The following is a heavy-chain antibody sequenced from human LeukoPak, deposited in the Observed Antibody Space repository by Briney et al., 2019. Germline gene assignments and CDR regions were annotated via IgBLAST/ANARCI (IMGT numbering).Heavy chain of an antibody. J-gene: IGHJ4*02. CDR2: TSSSSSYI. CDR1: GFTFSSYS. D-gene: IGHD6-13*01. CDR3: ARDLLIAAADIGY. Sequence: GGSLRLSCAASGFTFSSYSMNWVRQAPGKGLEWVSSTSSSSSYIYYADSVKGRFTISRDNAKNSPYLQMNSLRAEDTAVYYCARDLLIAAADIGYWGQGTLVTVSS. V-gene: IGHV3-21*01.